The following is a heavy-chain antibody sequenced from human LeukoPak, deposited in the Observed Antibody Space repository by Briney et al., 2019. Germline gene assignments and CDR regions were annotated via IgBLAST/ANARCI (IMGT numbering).Heavy chain of an antibody. CDR1: GFTFSSYG. J-gene: IGHJ4*02. CDR2: ITYDGSKK. Sequence: PGRSLRLSCAASGFTFSSYGMHWVRQAPGKGLEWAAVITYDGSKKYYADSVKGRFTISRDNSKNTLYLQMDSLRAEDTAVYYCAKEFWSGYEYFDSWGQGTLVIVSS. D-gene: IGHD3-3*01. V-gene: IGHV3-30*18. CDR3: AKEFWSGYEYFDS.